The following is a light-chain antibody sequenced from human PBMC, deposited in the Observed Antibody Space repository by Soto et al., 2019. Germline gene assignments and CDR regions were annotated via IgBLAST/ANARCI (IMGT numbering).Light chain of an antibody. J-gene: IGKJ1*01. Sequence: DIQMTQSPSSVSASVGDRVTITCRASQGIGSWLAWYQQKPGKAPKLLIYGAVSLQSGVPSRFSGSGSGTDFNLTISSLQPEDFATYYCQQANSFPWTFGQGTKVEIK. CDR2: GAV. CDR3: QQANSFPWT. CDR1: QGIGSW. V-gene: IGKV1-12*01.